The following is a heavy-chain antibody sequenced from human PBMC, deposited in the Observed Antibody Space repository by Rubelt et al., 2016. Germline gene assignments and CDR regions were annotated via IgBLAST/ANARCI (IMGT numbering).Heavy chain of an antibody. D-gene: IGHD6-13*01. J-gene: IGHJ3*01. Sequence: QVQLVQSGAEVKKPGASVKVSCKASGYTFTSYYMHWVRQAPGQGLEWMGIINPSGGSTSYAQKFQGRVTMTRDTSTSTVYMELSSLRSEDTAVYFCARDASRLAAARAPDLWGQGTMVNVSS. CDR1: GYTFTSYY. CDR2: INPSGGST. V-gene: IGHV1-46*01. CDR3: ARDASRLAAARAPDL.